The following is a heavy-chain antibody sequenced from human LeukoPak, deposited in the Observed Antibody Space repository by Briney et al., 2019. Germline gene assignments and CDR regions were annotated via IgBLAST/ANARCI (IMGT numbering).Heavy chain of an antibody. CDR2: INHSGST. Sequence: MPSETLSLTCAVYGGSFSGYYWSWIRQPPGKGLEWIGQINHSGSTNYNPSLQSRVTISVDTSKNQFSLKLNSVTAADTAVYYCARGYYDSSGYYQSPIFDYWGQGTLVTVSS. V-gene: IGHV4-34*01. CDR1: GGSFSGYY. CDR3: ARGYYDSSGYYQSPIFDY. J-gene: IGHJ4*02. D-gene: IGHD3-22*01.